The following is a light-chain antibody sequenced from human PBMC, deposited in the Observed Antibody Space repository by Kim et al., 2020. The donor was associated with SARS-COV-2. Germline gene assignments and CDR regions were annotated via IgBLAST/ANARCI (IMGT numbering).Light chain of an antibody. Sequence: LSPGERAPLSCRASQSISTSLAWYQQKPGQPPRLLICDASDRATGIPARFSGSGSGTDFTLTISSLEPEDFAVYYCLQRSDWPLTFGGGTKVDIK. CDR1: QSISTS. V-gene: IGKV3-11*01. CDR3: LQRSDWPLT. J-gene: IGKJ4*01. CDR2: DAS.